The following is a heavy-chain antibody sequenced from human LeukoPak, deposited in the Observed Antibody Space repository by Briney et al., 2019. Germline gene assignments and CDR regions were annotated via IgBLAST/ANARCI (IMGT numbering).Heavy chain of an antibody. J-gene: IGHJ5*02. Sequence: GASVKVSCKASGYTFTSYGISWVRQAPGQGLEWMGWISAYNGNTNYAQKLQGRVTMTTDTSTSTAYMELRSLRSDDTAVYYCARGPVLLWFGELALFTSGDNWFDPWGQGTLVTVSS. V-gene: IGHV1-18*01. CDR2: ISAYNGNT. CDR3: ARGPVLLWFGELALFTSGDNWFDP. D-gene: IGHD3-10*01. CDR1: GYTFTSYG.